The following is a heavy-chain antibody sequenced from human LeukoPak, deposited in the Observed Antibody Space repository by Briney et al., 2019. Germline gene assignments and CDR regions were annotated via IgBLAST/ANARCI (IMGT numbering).Heavy chain of an antibody. CDR3: ARLGDIVVVPAATKVDAFDI. Sequence: SPETLSLTCTVSGGSISSYYWSWIRQPPGKGLEWIGYIYYSGSTNYNPSLKSRVTISVDTSKNQFSLKLSSVTAADTAVYYCARLGDIVVVPAATKVDAFDIWGQGTMVTVSS. V-gene: IGHV4-59*08. CDR1: GGSISSYY. CDR2: IYYSGST. D-gene: IGHD2-2*01. J-gene: IGHJ3*02.